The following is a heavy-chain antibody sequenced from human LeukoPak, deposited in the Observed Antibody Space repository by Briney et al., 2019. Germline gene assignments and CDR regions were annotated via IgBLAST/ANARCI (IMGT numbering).Heavy chain of an antibody. CDR1: GFTFDDYA. Sequence: GGSLRLSCAASGFTFDDYAMHWVRQAPGKGLEWVSGISWNSGSIGYADSVKGRFTISRDNAKNSLYLQMNSLRAEDTALYYCARFCSSTSCYSYYYYMDVWGKGTTVTVSS. V-gene: IGHV3-9*01. CDR2: ISWNSGSI. CDR3: ARFCSSTSCYSYYYYMDV. J-gene: IGHJ6*03. D-gene: IGHD2-2*01.